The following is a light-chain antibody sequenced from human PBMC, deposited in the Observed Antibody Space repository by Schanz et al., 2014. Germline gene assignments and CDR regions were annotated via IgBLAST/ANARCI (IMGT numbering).Light chain of an antibody. CDR3: SSFAGTKGV. Sequence: QSALTQPPSASGSPGQSVTISCTGTSSDIGAYNYVSWYQQHPGKAPKLLIYDVTKRPSGVPDRFSGSKSGNSASLTVSGLQAEDEADYYCSSFAGTKGVFGTGTKLTVL. V-gene: IGLV2-8*01. CDR1: SSDIGAYNY. J-gene: IGLJ1*01. CDR2: DVT.